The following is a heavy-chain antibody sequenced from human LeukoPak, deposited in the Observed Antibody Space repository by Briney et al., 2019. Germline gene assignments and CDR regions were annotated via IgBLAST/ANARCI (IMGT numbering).Heavy chain of an antibody. D-gene: IGHD3-22*01. CDR1: GGSFSGYY. V-gene: IGHV4-34*01. CDR3: ARGPDSSGYYYRWRYFQH. Sequence: SETLSLTCAVYGGSFSGYYWSWIRQPPGKGPEWIGEINHSGSTNYNPSLKSRVTISVDTSKNQFSLKLSSVTAADTAVYYCARGPDSSGYYYRWRYFQHWGQGTLVTVSS. CDR2: INHSGST. J-gene: IGHJ1*01.